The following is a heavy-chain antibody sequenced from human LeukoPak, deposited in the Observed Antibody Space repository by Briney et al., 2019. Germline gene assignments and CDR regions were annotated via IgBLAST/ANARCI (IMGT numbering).Heavy chain of an antibody. CDR2: INPNSGGT. CDR1: GYTFTGYY. V-gene: IGHV1-2*02. D-gene: IGHD6-19*01. CDR3: ASSNLPVAGNDAFDI. Sequence: GASVKVSCKASGYTFTGYYMHWVRQAPGQGLEWMGWINPNSGGTNYAQKFQGRVTITTDESTSTAYMELSSLRSEDTAVYYCASSNLPVAGNDAFDIWGQGTMVTVSS. J-gene: IGHJ3*02.